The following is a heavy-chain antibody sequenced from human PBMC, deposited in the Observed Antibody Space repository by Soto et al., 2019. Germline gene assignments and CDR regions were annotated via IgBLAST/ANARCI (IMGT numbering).Heavy chain of an antibody. CDR3: ARFGDYGDYEDY. D-gene: IGHD4-17*01. CDR2: INHSGST. CDR1: GGSFSGYY. V-gene: IGHV4-34*01. Sequence: PSETLSLTCAVYGGSFSGYYWSWIRQPPGKGLEWIGEINHSGSTNYNPSLKSRVTISVDTSKNQFSLKLSSVTAADTAVYYCARFGDYGDYEDYWGQGTLVTVSS. J-gene: IGHJ4*02.